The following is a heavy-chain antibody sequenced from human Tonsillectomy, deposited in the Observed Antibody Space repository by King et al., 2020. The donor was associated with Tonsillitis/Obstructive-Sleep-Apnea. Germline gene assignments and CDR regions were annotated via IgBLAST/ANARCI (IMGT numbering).Heavy chain of an antibody. CDR1: GGSFSGYY. V-gene: IGHV4-34*01. D-gene: IGHD6-6*01. Sequence: VQLQQWGAGLLKPSETLSLTCAVYGGSFSGYYWSWIRQPPGKGLEWIGEINHSGSTNYNPSLKSRVTISVDTSKNQFSLKLSSVTAADTAVYYCAREGIAARLRSFAYWGQGTLVTVSS. CDR3: AREGIAARLRSFAY. CDR2: INHSGST. J-gene: IGHJ4*02.